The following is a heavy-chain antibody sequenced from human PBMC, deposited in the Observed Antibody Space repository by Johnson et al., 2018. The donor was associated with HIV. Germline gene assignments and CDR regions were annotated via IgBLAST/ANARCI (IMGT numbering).Heavy chain of an antibody. CDR3: VRSSGSYLDDAFDI. CDR1: GFTFSSYW. V-gene: IGHV3-48*03. Sequence: VQLVESGGGLVQPGGSLRLSCAASGFTFSSYWMNWVRQAPGKGLEWVSFIGKDADKVYYLDSVKGRFTISRDNAKNSLYLQMDPRRAEDTAIYYCVRSSGSYLDDAFDIWGQGTMVTVSS. CDR2: IGKDADKV. J-gene: IGHJ3*02. D-gene: IGHD1-26*01.